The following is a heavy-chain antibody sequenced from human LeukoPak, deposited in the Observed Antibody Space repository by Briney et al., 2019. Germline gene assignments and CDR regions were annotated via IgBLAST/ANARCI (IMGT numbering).Heavy chain of an antibody. V-gene: IGHV1-18*01. J-gene: IGHJ3*02. D-gene: IGHD3-10*01. Sequence: ASVKVSCKASGYTFTSYGINWVRQAPGQGLEWMGWISAYNGDTNYAQKLQGRVTMTRDTSIRAAYMDLSSLISEDTAVYYCAREGINRVRGVPFDIWGQGTMVTVSS. CDR2: ISAYNGDT. CDR3: AREGINRVRGVPFDI. CDR1: GYTFTSYG.